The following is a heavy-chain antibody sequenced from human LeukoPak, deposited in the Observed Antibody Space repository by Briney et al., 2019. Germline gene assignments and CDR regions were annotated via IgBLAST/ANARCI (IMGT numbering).Heavy chain of an antibody. CDR1: GFIFNNYA. CDR2: ISWNSGSI. D-gene: IGHD5/OR15-5a*01. Sequence: GGSLRLSCAGSGFIFNNYAMHWVRQPPGKGLEWVSGISWNSGSIDYADSVKGRFTISRDNAKNSLYLQMNSLRVEDTAVYYCAKDWKPDGLYDLDYWGQGTLVTVSS. CDR3: AKDWKPDGLYDLDY. V-gene: IGHV3-9*01. J-gene: IGHJ4*02.